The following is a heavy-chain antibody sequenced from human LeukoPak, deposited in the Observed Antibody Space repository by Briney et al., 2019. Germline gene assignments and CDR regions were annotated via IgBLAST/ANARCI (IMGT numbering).Heavy chain of an antibody. CDR3: ARRTYCGGDCYLPFDY. CDR1: GYSFTSYW. D-gene: IGHD2-21*01. CDR2: IYPGDSDT. Sequence: GESLKISCKGSGYSFTSYWIGWVRQMPGKGLEWMGIIYPGDSDTRYSPSFQGQVTISADKSISTAYLQWSSPKASDTAMYYCARRTYCGGDCYLPFDYWGQGTLVTVSS. V-gene: IGHV5-51*01. J-gene: IGHJ4*02.